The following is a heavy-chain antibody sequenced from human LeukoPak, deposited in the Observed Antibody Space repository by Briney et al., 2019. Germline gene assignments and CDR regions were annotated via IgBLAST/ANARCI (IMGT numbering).Heavy chain of an antibody. CDR3: ARGGCLDV. Sequence: GGSLRLSCAASGFTFSSYWMNWARQAPGKGLEWVASINHNGNVNYYVDPVKGRFTISRDNAKNSLYLQMSNLRAEDTAVYFCARGGCLDVWGQGATVTVSS. D-gene: IGHD3-16*01. CDR2: INHNGNVN. CDR1: GFTFSSYW. J-gene: IGHJ6*02. V-gene: IGHV3-7*03.